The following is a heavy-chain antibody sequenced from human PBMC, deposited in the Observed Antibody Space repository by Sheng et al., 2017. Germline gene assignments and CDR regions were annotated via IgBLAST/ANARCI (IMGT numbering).Heavy chain of an antibody. V-gene: IGHV3-66*01. CDR1: GFTVSSKF. CDR2: IFRDETA. J-gene: IGHJ6*02. D-gene: IGHD3-10*01. Sequence: EVQLVESGGGLVQSGGSLRLSCVASGFTVSSKFMTWVRQAPGKGLEWVSVIFRDETAYYADSVKGRFTIFRENSKNTLHLRMDSLRAEDTAVYFCARDNSDYYASGSASWSSSYSGMDVWGQGTTVTVSS. CDR3: ARDNSDYYASGSASWSSSYSGMDV.